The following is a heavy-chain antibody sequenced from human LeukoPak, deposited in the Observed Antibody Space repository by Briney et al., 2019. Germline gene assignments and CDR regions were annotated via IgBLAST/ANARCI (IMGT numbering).Heavy chain of an antibody. D-gene: IGHD3-10*01. CDR3: AIRGVIVYWFDP. V-gene: IGHV1-24*01. Sequence: ASVKVSCKASGYTFTGYYLHWVRQAPGQGLEWMGGFDTEDGETIYAQKFQGRVTMTEDTSTDTAYMELSSLRSEDTAVYYCAIRGVIVYWFDPWGQGTLVTVSS. CDR2: FDTEDGET. CDR1: GYTFTGYY. J-gene: IGHJ5*02.